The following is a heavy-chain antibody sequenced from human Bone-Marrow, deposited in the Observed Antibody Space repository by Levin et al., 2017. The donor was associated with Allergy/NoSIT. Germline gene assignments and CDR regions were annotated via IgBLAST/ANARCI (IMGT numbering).Heavy chain of an antibody. D-gene: IGHD2-15*01. Sequence: GGSLRLSCAASGFTFSSYAMSWVRQAPGKGLEWVSAISGSGGSTYYADSVKGRFTISRDNSKNTLYLQMNSLRAEDTAVYYCAKDGGGDIVVVVAAVLDYWGQGTLVTVSS. CDR3: AKDGGGDIVVVVAAVLDY. CDR2: ISGSGGST. J-gene: IGHJ4*02. V-gene: IGHV3-23*01. CDR1: GFTFSSYA.